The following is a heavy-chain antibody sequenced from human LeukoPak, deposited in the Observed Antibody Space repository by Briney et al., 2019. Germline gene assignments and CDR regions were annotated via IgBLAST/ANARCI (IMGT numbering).Heavy chain of an antibody. V-gene: IGHV1-69*13. J-gene: IGHJ6*03. CDR2: IVPIFGTA. Sequence: SVKVSCKASGGTFSSYAISWVRQAPGQGLEWMGGIVPIFGTANYAQKFQGRVTITADESTSTAYMELSSLRSEDTAVYYCARGRLGYCSSTSCSNYMDVWGKGTTVTVSS. CDR1: GGTFSSYA. D-gene: IGHD2-2*01. CDR3: ARGRLGYCSSTSCSNYMDV.